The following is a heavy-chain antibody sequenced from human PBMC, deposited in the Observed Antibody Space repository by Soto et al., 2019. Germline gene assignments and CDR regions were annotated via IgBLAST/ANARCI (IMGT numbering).Heavy chain of an antibody. V-gene: IGHV1-18*01. CDR1: GYTFTSYG. Sequence: ASVKVSCKASGYTFTSYGISWVRQAPGQGLEWMGWISAYNGNTNYAQKLQGRVTMTTDTSTSTAYMELRSLRSDDTAVYYCVRFRKFGVAVPAAALPLTLDAFDIWGQGTMVTVSS. J-gene: IGHJ3*02. CDR3: VRFRKFGVAVPAAALPLTLDAFDI. D-gene: IGHD2-2*01. CDR2: ISAYNGNT.